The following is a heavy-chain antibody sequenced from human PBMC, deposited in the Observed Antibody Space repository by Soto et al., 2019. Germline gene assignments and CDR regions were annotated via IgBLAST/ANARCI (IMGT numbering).Heavy chain of an antibody. Sequence: GGSLRLSCAASGFTFSGSAMHWARQASGKGLEWVGRIRSKANSYATAYAASVKGRFTISRDDSKNTAYLQMNSLKTEDTAVYYCTPGGRYYYDSSGYYRDYYGMDVWGQGTTVTVSS. CDR1: GFTFSGSA. CDR3: TPGGRYYYDSSGYYRDYYGMDV. V-gene: IGHV3-73*01. CDR2: IRSKANSYAT. J-gene: IGHJ6*02. D-gene: IGHD3-22*01.